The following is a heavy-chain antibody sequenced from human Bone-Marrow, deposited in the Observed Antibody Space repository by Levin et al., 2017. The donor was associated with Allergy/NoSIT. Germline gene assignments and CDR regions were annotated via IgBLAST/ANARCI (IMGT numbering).Heavy chain of an antibody. CDR3: ARDPAAAGLFDF. CDR1: GFNFRSDA. D-gene: IGHD6-13*01. V-gene: IGHV3-23*01. CDR2: ISGTGSTT. Sequence: SGGSLRLSCAASGFNFRSDAMGWVSQTPGKGLQWVSSISGTGSTTYYADSVKGRFTVSRDNSKNTLYLQMNSLRAEDSAVYFCARDPAAAGLFDFWGQGVLVSVSA. J-gene: IGHJ4*02.